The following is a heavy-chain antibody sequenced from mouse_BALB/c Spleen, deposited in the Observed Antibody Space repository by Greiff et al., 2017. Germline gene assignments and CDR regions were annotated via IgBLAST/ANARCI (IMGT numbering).Heavy chain of an antibody. Sequence: VQLQQSGPSLVKPSQTLSLTCSVTGDSITSGYWNWIRKFPGNKLEYMGYISYSGSTYYNPSLKSRISITRDTSKNQYYLQLNSVTTEDTATYYCARGSVVATGGYAMDYWGQGTSVTVSS. V-gene: IGHV3-8*02. J-gene: IGHJ4*01. CDR1: GDSITSGY. CDR3: ARGSVVATGGYAMDY. D-gene: IGHD1-1*01. CDR2: ISYSGST.